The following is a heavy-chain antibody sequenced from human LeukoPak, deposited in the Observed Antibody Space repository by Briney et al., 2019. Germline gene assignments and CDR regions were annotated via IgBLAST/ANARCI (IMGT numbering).Heavy chain of an antibody. V-gene: IGHV1-18*01. CDR2: ISAYNGNT. J-gene: IGHJ4*02. Sequence: VASVKVSCKASGGTFSSYAISWVRQAPGQGLEWMGWISAYNGNTNYAQKLQDRVTMTTDTSTSTAYMELRSLRSDDTAVYYCARDVKDFWSGYYTGIGFDYWGQGTLVTVSS. D-gene: IGHD3-3*01. CDR1: GGTFSSYA. CDR3: ARDVKDFWSGYYTGIGFDY.